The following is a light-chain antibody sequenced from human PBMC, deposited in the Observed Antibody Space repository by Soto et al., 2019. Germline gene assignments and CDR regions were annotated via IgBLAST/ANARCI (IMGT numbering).Light chain of an antibody. CDR1: QGMSRY. Sequence: DIQMTQSPSSLSASVGDRVTITCRASQGMSRYIGWFQQKPGKAPKSLIYATSRFQSGVPTRFIVSGSGTDFTLSIRSPQPEGFAQYYCQQYTRYTRTLGKGTQLE. CDR3: QQYTRYTRT. CDR2: ATS. V-gene: IGKV1-16*01. J-gene: IGKJ2*01.